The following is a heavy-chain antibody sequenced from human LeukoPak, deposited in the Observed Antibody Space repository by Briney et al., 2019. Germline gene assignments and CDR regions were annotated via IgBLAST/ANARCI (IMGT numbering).Heavy chain of an antibody. J-gene: IGHJ4*02. Sequence: GGSLRLSCAASGFTFSTYWMSWVRQAPGKGLEWVANINRDGSEKYYGDSVKGRFTISRDNAKNSLYLQMNSLRAEDTAVYYCARGLDSFDYWGQGTLVTVSS. CDR1: GFTFSTYW. D-gene: IGHD3-9*01. CDR2: INRDGSEK. CDR3: ARGLDSFDY. V-gene: IGHV3-7*03.